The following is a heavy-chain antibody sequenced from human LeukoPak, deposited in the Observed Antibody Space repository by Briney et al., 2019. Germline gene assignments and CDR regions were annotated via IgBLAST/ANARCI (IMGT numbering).Heavy chain of an antibody. CDR1: GFTFNNYG. CDR3: ARVPTYYDILTGYLYNWFDP. J-gene: IGHJ5*02. V-gene: IGHV3-33*01. D-gene: IGHD3-9*01. CDR2: IWYDGSNK. Sequence: PGGSLRLSCAASGFTFNNYGMHWVRQAPGKGLEWMALIWYDGSNKYYADSVKGRFTISRDNSKNTLYLQMNSLRAEDTAEYYCARVPTYYDILTGYLYNWFDPWGQGTLVTVSS.